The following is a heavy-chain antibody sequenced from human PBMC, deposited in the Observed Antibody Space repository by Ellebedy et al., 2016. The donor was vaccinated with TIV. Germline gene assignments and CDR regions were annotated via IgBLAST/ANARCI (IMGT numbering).Heavy chain of an antibody. CDR3: ARDRGSSSSVDY. CDR1: GGSFSGYY. CDR2: INHSGST. J-gene: IGHJ4*02. Sequence: SETLSLTXAVYGGSFSGYYWSWIRQPPGKGLEWIGEINHSGSTNYNPSLKSRVTISVDTSKNQFSLKLSSVTAADTAVYYCARDRGSSSSVDYWGQGTLVTVSS. D-gene: IGHD6-6*01. V-gene: IGHV4-34*01.